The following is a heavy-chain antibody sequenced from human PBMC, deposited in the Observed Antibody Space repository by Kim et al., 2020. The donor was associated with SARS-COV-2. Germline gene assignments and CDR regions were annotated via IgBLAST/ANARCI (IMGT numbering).Heavy chain of an antibody. V-gene: IGHV6-1*01. CDR1: GDSVSSNRVA. Sequence: SQTLSLTCAISGDSVSSNRVAWNWTRQSPSRGLEWLGRTYYRSKFYNNYAESVKSRITITTDIFKNQFSLQLSSVTPEDTAMYYCARALGDHSSPLGYWGQGTPVTVSS. D-gene: IGHD6-13*01. J-gene: IGHJ4*02. CDR3: ARALGDHSSPLGY. CDR2: TYYRSKFYN.